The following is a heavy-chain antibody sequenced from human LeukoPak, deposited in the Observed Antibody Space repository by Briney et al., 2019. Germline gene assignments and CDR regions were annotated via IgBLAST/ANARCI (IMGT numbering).Heavy chain of an antibody. CDR3: ASNIVATIGMGY. CDR1: GYTFTGYY. CDR2: INPNSGGT. V-gene: IGHV1-2*02. Sequence: ASVKVSCKASGYTFTGYYMHWVRQAPGQGLEWMGWINPNSGGTRYAQKFQGRATMTRDMSISTAYMELSSLISDDTAVYHCASNIVATIGMGYWGQGTLVTVSS. D-gene: IGHD5-12*01. J-gene: IGHJ4*02.